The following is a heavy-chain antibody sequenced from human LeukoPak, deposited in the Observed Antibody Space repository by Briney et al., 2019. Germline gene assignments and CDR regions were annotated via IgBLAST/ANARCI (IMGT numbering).Heavy chain of an antibody. CDR1: GGSVSSGSYY. Sequence: SETLSLTCTVSGGSVSSGSYYWSWIRQPPGKGLEGIGYIYYSGSTNYNPSLKSRVTISVDTSKNQFSLKLSSVTAADTAVYYCASWYYDFWSGYKNFDYWGQGTLVTVSS. J-gene: IGHJ4*02. CDR2: IYYSGST. V-gene: IGHV4-61*01. D-gene: IGHD3-3*01. CDR3: ASWYYDFWSGYKNFDY.